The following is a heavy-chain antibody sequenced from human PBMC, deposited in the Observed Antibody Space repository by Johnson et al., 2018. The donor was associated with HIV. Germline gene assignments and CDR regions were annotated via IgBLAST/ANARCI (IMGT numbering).Heavy chain of an antibody. Sequence: QVQLVESGGGLVKPRGSLRLSCAGSGFRFSDYYMSWIRQAPGKGLEWVSVISHDASHIFYADSVTGRFTISKDDSKNTVYLQMNSLRAEDTAVYYCARGGLGYQNIHDPFDIWGQGTMVTVSS. J-gene: IGHJ3*02. D-gene: IGHD3-16*02. V-gene: IGHV3-30*03. CDR3: ARGGLGYQNIHDPFDI. CDR2: ISHDASHI. CDR1: GFRFSDYY.